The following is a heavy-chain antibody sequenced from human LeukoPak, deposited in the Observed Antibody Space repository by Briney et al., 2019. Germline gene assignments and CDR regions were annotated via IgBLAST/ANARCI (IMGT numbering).Heavy chain of an antibody. CDR1: GFTFSSYW. CDR2: IKQDGSEK. V-gene: IGHV3-7*01. Sequence: PGGSLRLSCAASGFTFSSYWMSWVRQAPGKGLEWVANIKQDGSEKYYVDSVKGRFTISRDNAKNTLYLQMNSLRAEDTAVYFCARGKFSTNWTFDLWGRGTRVTVSS. D-gene: IGHD3-3*02. CDR3: ARGKFSTNWTFDL. J-gene: IGHJ2*01.